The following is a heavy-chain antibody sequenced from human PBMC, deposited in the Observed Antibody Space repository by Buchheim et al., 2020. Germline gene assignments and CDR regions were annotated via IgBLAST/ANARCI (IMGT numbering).Heavy chain of an antibody. CDR3: ARDQSSGWYSY. CDR2: INPSGVTT. Sequence: QVQLVQSGAEVKKPGASVKVSCKASGYTFSSYYMHWVRQAPGQGLEWMGLINPSGVTTSNAQKFQGRVAITRDTSKSTVHMELSSLRSEDTAVYYCARDQSSGWYSYWGQGTL. CDR1: GYTFSSYY. J-gene: IGHJ4*02. V-gene: IGHV1-46*01. D-gene: IGHD6-19*01.